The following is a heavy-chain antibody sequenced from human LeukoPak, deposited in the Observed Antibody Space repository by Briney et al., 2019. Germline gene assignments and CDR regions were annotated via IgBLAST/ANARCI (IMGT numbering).Heavy chain of an antibody. Sequence: GASVKVSCKASGYTFSTYGISWVRQAPGQGLEWMGWISAYTGNTNYAQNLQGRVTMTIDTSTSTAYMELRSLRSDDTAVYYCARAPMDSSGYYPNDAFDIWGQGTMVTVSS. CDR1: GYTFSTYG. J-gene: IGHJ3*02. CDR3: ARAPMDSSGYYPNDAFDI. V-gene: IGHV1-18*01. D-gene: IGHD3-22*01. CDR2: ISAYTGNT.